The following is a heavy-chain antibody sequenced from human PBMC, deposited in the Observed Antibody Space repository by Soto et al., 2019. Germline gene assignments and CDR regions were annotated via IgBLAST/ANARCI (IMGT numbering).Heavy chain of an antibody. J-gene: IGHJ4*02. CDR3: ARGPNFFDY. CDR1: GYTFTSYG. V-gene: IGHV1-18*01. CDR2: ISAFNGNT. Sequence: QVQLVQSGAEVKKPGASVQVSCKASGYTFTSYGISWVRQAPGQGLEWMGCISAFNGNTKSAQKLQGRVTMTTDTSTSSAYMELRSMRSCDTAVYYCARGPNFFDYWGQGTLVTVSS.